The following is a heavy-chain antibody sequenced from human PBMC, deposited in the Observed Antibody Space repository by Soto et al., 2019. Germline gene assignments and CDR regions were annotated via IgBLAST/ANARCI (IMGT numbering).Heavy chain of an antibody. V-gene: IGHV4-59*01. D-gene: IGHD3-16*02. CDR3: ARDGLSYPFDY. Sequence: TLSLTCTVSGGSISSYYWSWIRQPPGKGLEWIGYIYYSGSTNYNPSLKSRVTISVDTSKNQFSLKLSSVTAADTAVYYCARDGLSYPFDYWGQGTLVTVSS. CDR1: GGSISSYY. CDR2: IYYSGST. J-gene: IGHJ4*02.